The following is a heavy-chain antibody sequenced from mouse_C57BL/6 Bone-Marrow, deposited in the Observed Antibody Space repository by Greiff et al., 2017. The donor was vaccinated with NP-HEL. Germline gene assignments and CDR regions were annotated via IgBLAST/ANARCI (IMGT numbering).Heavy chain of an antibody. J-gene: IGHJ2*01. CDR3: ARTDGSSLLYFDY. Sequence: QVQLQQSGSELRSPGSSVKLSCKDFDSEVFPIAYMSWVRQKPGHGFEWIGGILPSIGRTIYGEKFEDKATLDADTLSNTAYLELNSLTSEDSAIYYCARTDGSSLLYFDYWGQGTTLTVSS. V-gene: IGHV15-2*01. CDR2: ILPSIGRT. CDR1: DSEVFPIAY. D-gene: IGHD1-1*01.